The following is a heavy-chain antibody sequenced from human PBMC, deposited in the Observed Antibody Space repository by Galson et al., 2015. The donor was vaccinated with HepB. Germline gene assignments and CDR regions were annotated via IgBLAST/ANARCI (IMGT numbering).Heavy chain of an antibody. Sequence: SLRLSCAASGFTFSSYSMNWVRQAPGKGLEWVSSISSSSSYIYYADSVKGRFTISRDNAKNSLYLQMNSLRAEDTAVYYCARGGRDYYDSSGAPQTLKYWGQGTLVTVSS. V-gene: IGHV3-21*01. CDR2: ISSSSSYI. CDR3: ARGGRDYYDSSGAPQTLKY. D-gene: IGHD3-22*01. J-gene: IGHJ4*02. CDR1: GFTFSSYS.